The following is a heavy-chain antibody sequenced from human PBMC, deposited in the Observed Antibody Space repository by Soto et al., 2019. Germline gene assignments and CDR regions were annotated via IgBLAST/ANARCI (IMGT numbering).Heavy chain of an antibody. Sequence: GGSLRLSCAASGFTSSSYGMHWVRQAPGKGLEWVAVISYDGSNKYYADSVKGRFTISRDNSKNTLYLQMNSLRAEDTAVYYCAKDKFLEWLFEFDIWGQGTMVTVSS. J-gene: IGHJ3*02. V-gene: IGHV3-30*18. D-gene: IGHD3-3*01. CDR2: ISYDGSNK. CDR3: AKDKFLEWLFEFDI. CDR1: GFTSSSYG.